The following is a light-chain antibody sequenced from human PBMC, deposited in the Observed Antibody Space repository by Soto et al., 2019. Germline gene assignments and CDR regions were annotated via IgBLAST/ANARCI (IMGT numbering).Light chain of an antibody. CDR3: QQASSFPLT. Sequence: DIQMTQSPSSVSASVGDRVTITCRASQGISSWLGWYQQKPGQAPKLLIFAASSLQSGVPPRFSGSESGTEFTLTISSLQPEDVATYYCQQASSFPLTFDGGTKVEIK. CDR1: QGISSW. J-gene: IGKJ4*01. V-gene: IGKV1-12*01. CDR2: AAS.